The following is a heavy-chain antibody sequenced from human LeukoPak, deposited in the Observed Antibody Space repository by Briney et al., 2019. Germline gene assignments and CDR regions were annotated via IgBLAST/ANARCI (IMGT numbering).Heavy chain of an antibody. J-gene: IGHJ1*01. V-gene: IGHV4-4*07. CDR2: IYTSGST. D-gene: IGHD6-13*01. Sequence: SETLSLTCTVSGGSFSIYYWSWIRQPAGKGLEWIGRIYTSGSTNYNPSLKSRVTMSVDTSKNQFSLNLNSVTAADTAVYYCTRPYSSSWYSPEYFQHWGQGTLVTVSS. CDR1: GGSFSIYY. CDR3: TRPYSSSWYSPEYFQH.